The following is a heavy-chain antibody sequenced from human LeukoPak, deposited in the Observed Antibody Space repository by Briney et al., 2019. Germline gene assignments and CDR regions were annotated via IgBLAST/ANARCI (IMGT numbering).Heavy chain of an antibody. J-gene: IGHJ4*02. Sequence: PGGSLRLSCAASGFTFSSYAMHWVRQAPGKGLEWVAVISYDGSNKYYADSVKGRFTISRDNSKNTLYLQMNSLRAEDTAVYYCAKDLEPHLVGAADYWGQGTLVTVSS. V-gene: IGHV3-30-3*01. CDR2: ISYDGSNK. D-gene: IGHD1-26*01. CDR3: AKDLEPHLVGAADY. CDR1: GFTFSSYA.